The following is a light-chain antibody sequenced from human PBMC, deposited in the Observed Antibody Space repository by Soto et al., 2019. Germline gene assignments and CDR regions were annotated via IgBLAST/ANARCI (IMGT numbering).Light chain of an antibody. CDR1: QSVSSSF. CDR3: QQYGSAPFT. J-gene: IGKJ3*01. CDR2: GVS. V-gene: IGKV3-20*01. Sequence: DIILTQSPGTLSLSPGDRATLSCRASQSVSSSFFAWYQQRPGQAPRLLIHGVSIRATSIPHRFIGSGSGTDFTLTINRLEPEDFALYFCQQYGSAPFTFGPGTNLESK.